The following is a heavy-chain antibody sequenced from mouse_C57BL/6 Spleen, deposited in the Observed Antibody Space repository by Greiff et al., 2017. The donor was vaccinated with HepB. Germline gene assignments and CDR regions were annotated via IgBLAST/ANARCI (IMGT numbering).Heavy chain of an antibody. D-gene: IGHD1-1*01. J-gene: IGHJ3*01. CDR3: TTPSYGSSAWFAY. Sequence: VQLQQSGAELVRPGASVKLSCTASGFNIKDDYMHWVKQRPEQGLEWIGWIDPENGDTEYASKFQGKATITADTSSNTAYLQLSSLTSEDTAVYHCTTPSYGSSAWFAYWGQGTLVTVSA. CDR2: IDPENGDT. V-gene: IGHV14-4*01. CDR1: GFNIKDDY.